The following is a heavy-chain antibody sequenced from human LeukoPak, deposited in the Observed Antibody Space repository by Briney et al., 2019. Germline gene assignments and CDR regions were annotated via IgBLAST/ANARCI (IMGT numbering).Heavy chain of an antibody. Sequence: SETLSLTCAVYGGSFSGYYWSWLRQPPGKGLEWIGEIKHSGSTNYNTSLKSRVTISVDTTKKQFSLKLSSLTAADTAVYYCAIPAGYDSSVYYYFDYWGQGTLVTVSS. D-gene: IGHD3-22*01. CDR3: AIPAGYDSSVYYYFDY. CDR1: GGSFSGYY. J-gene: IGHJ4*02. CDR2: IKHSGST. V-gene: IGHV4-34*01.